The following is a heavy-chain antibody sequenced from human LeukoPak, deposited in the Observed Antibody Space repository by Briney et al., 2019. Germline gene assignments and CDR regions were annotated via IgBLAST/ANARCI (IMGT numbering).Heavy chain of an antibody. CDR3: AKALLRYLDWHFDY. CDR1: GFTFGSYA. Sequence: PGRSLRLSCAASGFTFGSYAMHWVRQAPGKGLEWVAVISYDGSSKYYADSVKGRFTISRDNSKNTLFLIMNSLRAEDTAAYSCAKALLRYLDWHFDYWGQGTLVTVSS. V-gene: IGHV3-30*18. D-gene: IGHD3-9*01. J-gene: IGHJ4*02. CDR2: ISYDGSSK.